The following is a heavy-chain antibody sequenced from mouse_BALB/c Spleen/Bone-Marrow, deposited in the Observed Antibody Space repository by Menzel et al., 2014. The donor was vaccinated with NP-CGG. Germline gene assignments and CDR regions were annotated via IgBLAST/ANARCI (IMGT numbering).Heavy chain of an antibody. J-gene: IGHJ1*01. CDR2: IYPGSGST. CDR3: ARYFDYDWFFDV. Sequence: VQLQQSGPELVKPGASVKMSCKASGYTFTDYVISWVKQRTGQGLEWIGAIYPGSGSTYYNEKFKGKATLTADKSSNTAYMQLSSLTSEDTAVYFCARYFDYDWFFDVWGAGTTVTVSS. D-gene: IGHD2-4*01. CDR1: GYTFTDYV. V-gene: IGHV1-83*01.